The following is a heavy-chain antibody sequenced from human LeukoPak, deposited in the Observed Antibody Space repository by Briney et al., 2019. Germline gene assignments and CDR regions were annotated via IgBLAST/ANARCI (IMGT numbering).Heavy chain of an antibody. CDR1: GYTFTSYY. CDR2: INPSGGST. V-gene: IGHV1-46*01. J-gene: IGHJ5*02. Sequence: GASVKVSCKASGYTFTSYYMHWVRQAPGQGLEWMGIINPSGGSTSYAQKFQGRVTMTRDTSTSTVYMELSSLRSEDTAVYYCARGLVVVAASGWFDPWGQGTLVTVSS. CDR3: ARGLVVVAASGWFDP. D-gene: IGHD2-15*01.